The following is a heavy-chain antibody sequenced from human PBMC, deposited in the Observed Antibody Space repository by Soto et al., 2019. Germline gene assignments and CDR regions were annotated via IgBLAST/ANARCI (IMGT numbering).Heavy chain of an antibody. V-gene: IGHV1-3*01. CDR1: GYTFTSYA. Sequence: QVQLVQSGAEVKKPGASVKVSCKASGYTFTSYAMHWVRQAPGQRLEWLGWINAGNGNTKYSQKFQGRVTITRDTSASTDYMELSSLRSEDTAVYYCARQAERGYNYGYWGQGTLVTVSS. CDR2: INAGNGNT. J-gene: IGHJ4*02. CDR3: ARQAERGYNYGY. D-gene: IGHD5-12*01.